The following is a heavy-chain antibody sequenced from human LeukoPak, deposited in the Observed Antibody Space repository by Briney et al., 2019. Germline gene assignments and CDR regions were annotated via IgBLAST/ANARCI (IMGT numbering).Heavy chain of an antibody. CDR1: GFTFSSYW. D-gene: IGHD6-13*01. CDR3: ARDQVAAAAPDAFDI. CDR2: IKQDGSEK. J-gene: IGHJ3*02. V-gene: IGHV3-7*01. Sequence: GGSLRLSCAASGFTFSSYWMSWVRQAPGKGLEWVANIKQDGSEKYYVDSVKGRFTISRDNAKNSLYLQMNSLRAEDTAVYYCARDQVAAAAPDAFDIWGQGTMVTVSS.